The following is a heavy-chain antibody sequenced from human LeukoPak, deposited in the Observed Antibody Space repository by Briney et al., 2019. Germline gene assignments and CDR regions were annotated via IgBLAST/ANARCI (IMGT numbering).Heavy chain of an antibody. Sequence: SETLSLTCTVSGGSISSYYWSWSRQPAAKGLEWIGRIHSSWSTNYNPSLKSRVTISVDTSKNQLSLKLSSVTAADTAVYYCARSTPELHVYWGQGTLVTVSS. CDR1: GGSISSYY. D-gene: IGHD1-26*01. V-gene: IGHV4-4*07. CDR2: IHSSWST. CDR3: ARSTPELHVY. J-gene: IGHJ4*02.